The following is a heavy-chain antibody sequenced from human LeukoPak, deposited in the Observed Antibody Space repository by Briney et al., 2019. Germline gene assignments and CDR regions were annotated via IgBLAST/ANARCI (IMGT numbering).Heavy chain of an antibody. CDR3: SKRMFRGATDVALDD. D-gene: IGHD3-10*01. Sequence: GASVKVSCKTSGYTFTGYYMHRVRQAPGQGLEWMGWINPNSGDTNYAQNFQGRVTMTRDTSISTAYLELRGLRSDDTAVYYCSKRMFRGATDVALDDWGQGTLVTVSS. CDR1: GYTFTGYY. CDR2: INPNSGDT. J-gene: IGHJ4*02. V-gene: IGHV1-2*02.